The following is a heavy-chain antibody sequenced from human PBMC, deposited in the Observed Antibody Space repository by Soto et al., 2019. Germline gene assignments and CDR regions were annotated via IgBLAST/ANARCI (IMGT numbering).Heavy chain of an antibody. J-gene: IGHJ6*02. D-gene: IGHD3-10*01. Sequence: SLRLSCVSSGLPVAGSYMAWVRQAPGKGLEWASVIYNDGTTYYSQSVEGRFTISRDTSKNTLYLQMDRLRDEDTAVYYCVRPLPSGQTHARDVWGQGTTVTVSS. CDR3: VRPLPSGQTHARDV. CDR2: IYNDGTT. CDR1: GLPVAGSY. V-gene: IGHV3-53*01.